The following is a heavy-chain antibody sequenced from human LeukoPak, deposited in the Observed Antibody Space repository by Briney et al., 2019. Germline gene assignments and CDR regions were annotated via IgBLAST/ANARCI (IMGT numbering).Heavy chain of an antibody. CDR3: SRDSGHYFGSGSLFDY. V-gene: IGHV1-2*02. CDR2: ISPNGGAT. Sequence: ASVKVSCKASVYTFTGNYIHWVRQAPGQGLEWMGWISPNGGATKYAQKFLGRVTMSSDTSINTAYMELSRLRSDDTTVYYCSRDSGHYFGSGSLFDYWGQGTLLTVSS. D-gene: IGHD3-10*01. CDR1: VYTFTGNY. J-gene: IGHJ4*02.